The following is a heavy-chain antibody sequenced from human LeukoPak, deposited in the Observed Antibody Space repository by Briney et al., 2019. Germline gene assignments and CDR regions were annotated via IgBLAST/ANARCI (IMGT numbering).Heavy chain of an antibody. Sequence: SVKVSCKASGGTFSSYAISWVRQAPGQGLEWMGRIIPIFGIANYAQKFQGRVTITADKSTSTAYMELSSLRSEDTAVYYCARLLLGQGHFDYWGQGTLVTVSS. CDR3: ARLLLGQGHFDY. D-gene: IGHD2-15*01. J-gene: IGHJ4*02. CDR2: IIPIFGIA. V-gene: IGHV1-69*04. CDR1: GGTFSSYA.